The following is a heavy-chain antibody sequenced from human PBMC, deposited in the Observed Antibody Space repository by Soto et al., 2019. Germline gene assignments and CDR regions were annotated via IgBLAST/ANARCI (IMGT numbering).Heavy chain of an antibody. V-gene: IGHV5-51*01. Sequence: PVASLKISCKASGYIFTTYWSALVRQMPGKGLEWIGIINPTDSDTRYSPSFQGQVTISADKSISTTYLQWSSLKASDTAIYYCARQWNFDYWGQGTLVTVS. CDR1: GYIFTTYW. D-gene: IGHD5-12*01. CDR3: ARQWNFDY. J-gene: IGHJ4*02. CDR2: INPTDSDT.